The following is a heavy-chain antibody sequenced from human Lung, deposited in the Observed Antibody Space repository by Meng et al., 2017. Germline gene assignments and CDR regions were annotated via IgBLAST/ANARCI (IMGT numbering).Heavy chain of an antibody. J-gene: IGHJ4*02. D-gene: IGHD6-25*01. CDR3: ARDEDISAAGKLFGDY. V-gene: IGHV1-2*06. CDR2: INPKSGDT. CDR1: GYNFPDYY. Sequence: QGQLVQSGAEVKKPGASVKVSFKPSGYNFPDYYIHWVRRAPGQGLEWMGRINPKSGDTHYAQKFQARVTMTGDTSISTAYMELSGLRSDDTAMYYCARDEDISAAGKLFGDYWGQGTLVTVSS.